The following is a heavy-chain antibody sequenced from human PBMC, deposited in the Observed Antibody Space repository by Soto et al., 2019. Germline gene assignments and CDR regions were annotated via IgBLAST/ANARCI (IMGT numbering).Heavy chain of an antibody. J-gene: IGHJ3*02. CDR2: IYYGGST. CDR3: ARTRGQWLDYAFDI. CDR1: GGSVSSGNYY. V-gene: IGHV4-61*01. Sequence: SETLSLTCTVSGGSVSSGNYYWSWIRQPPGKGLEWIGDIYYGGSTNYSPSLKSRVTISVDTSKNQFSLKLSSVTAADTAVYHCARTRGQWLDYAFDIWGQGTTVTVSS. D-gene: IGHD6-19*01.